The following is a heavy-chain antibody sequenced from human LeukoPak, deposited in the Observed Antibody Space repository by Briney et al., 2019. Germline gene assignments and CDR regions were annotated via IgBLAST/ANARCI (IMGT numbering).Heavy chain of an antibody. V-gene: IGHV3-21*01. CDR2: ISSSSSYI. J-gene: IGHJ4*02. CDR1: GFTVSSNY. D-gene: IGHD4-11*01. Sequence: SGGSLRLSCAASGFTVSSNYMSWVRQAPGKGLEWVSSISSSSSYIYYADSVKGRFTISRDNAKNSLYLQMNSLRAEDTAVYYCARGNGGYWGQGTLVTVSS. CDR3: ARGNGGY.